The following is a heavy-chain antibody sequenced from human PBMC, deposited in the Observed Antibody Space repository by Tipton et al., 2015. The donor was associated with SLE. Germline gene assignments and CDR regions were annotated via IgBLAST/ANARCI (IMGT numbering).Heavy chain of an antibody. CDR2: IYYSGST. V-gene: IGHV4-39*07. Sequence: TLSLTCTVSGGSISSSSYYWGWIRQPPGKGLEWIGSIYYSGSTYYNPSLKSRVTISVDTSKNQFSLKLSSVTAADTAAYYCARERLRHYYDSSGRNAFDIWGQGSMVTVSS. CDR3: ARERLRHYYDSSGRNAFDI. J-gene: IGHJ3*02. CDR1: GGSISSSSYY. D-gene: IGHD3-22*01.